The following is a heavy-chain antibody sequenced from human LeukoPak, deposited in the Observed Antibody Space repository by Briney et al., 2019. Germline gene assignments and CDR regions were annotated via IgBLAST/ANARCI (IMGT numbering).Heavy chain of an antibody. CDR3: ARDGGIAARPHYYYYTDV. Sequence: SVKVSCKASGGTFSGYAISWVRQAPGQGLEWMGGIIPIFGTANYAQKFQGRVTITTDESTSTAYMELSSLRSEGTAVYYCARDGGIAARPHYYYYTDVWGKGTTVTVSS. CDR2: IIPIFGTA. J-gene: IGHJ6*03. D-gene: IGHD6-6*01. CDR1: GGTFSGYA. V-gene: IGHV1-69*05.